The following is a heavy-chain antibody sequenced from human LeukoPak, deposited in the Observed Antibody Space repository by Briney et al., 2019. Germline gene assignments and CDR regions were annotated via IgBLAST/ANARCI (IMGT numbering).Heavy chain of an antibody. V-gene: IGHV3-23*01. CDR3: ARVVYFSGSDGHYNYFDP. CDR2: ISRGGGTT. CDR1: GFTFDNYD. D-gene: IGHD2-15*01. J-gene: IGHJ5*02. Sequence: GGSLRLSCAASGFTFDNYDLSWVRQAPGKGLEWVSEISRGGGTTYYADSVEARFTISRDNSKNTLYLQMSSLRAEDTAIYYCARVVYFSGSDGHYNYFDPWGQGTLVTVSS.